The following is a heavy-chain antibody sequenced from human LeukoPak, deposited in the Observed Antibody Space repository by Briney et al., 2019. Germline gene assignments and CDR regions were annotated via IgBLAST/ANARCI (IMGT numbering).Heavy chain of an antibody. D-gene: IGHD6-19*01. CDR3: AGAGVAGQVIDY. CDR2: ISTFCRT. V-gene: IGHV3-23*01. J-gene: IGHJ4*02. Sequence: GGSVRLSCAPAGFTLTSYVMSWVRPAAGRVLESVSAISTFCRTYHADTVNGRFTISRDNSKGTLYMQVNRLRGQYMALYYCAGAGVAGQVIDYWGKGKLVTVSS. CDR1: GFTLTSYV.